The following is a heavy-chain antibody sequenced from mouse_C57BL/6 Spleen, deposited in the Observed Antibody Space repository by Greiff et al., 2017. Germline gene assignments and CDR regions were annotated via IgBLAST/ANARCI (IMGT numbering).Heavy chain of an antibody. J-gene: IGHJ1*03. D-gene: IGHD1-1*01. CDR1: GYTFTSYG. CDR3: ARTGHYYGSSSYFDG. Sequence: QVQLKESGAELARPGASVKLSCKASGYTFTSYGISWVKQRTGQGLEWIGEIYPRSGNTYYNEKFKGKATLTADKSSSTAYMELRSLTSEDSAVYFCARTGHYYGSSSYFDGWGTGTTVTVSS. V-gene: IGHV1-81*01. CDR2: IYPRSGNT.